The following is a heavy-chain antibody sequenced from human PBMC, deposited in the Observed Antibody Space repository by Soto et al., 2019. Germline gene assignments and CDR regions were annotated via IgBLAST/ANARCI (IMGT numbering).Heavy chain of an antibody. V-gene: IGHV3-23*01. Sequence: GGSLRLSCAASGFTFSSYAMSWVRQAPGKGLEWVSAISGSGGRTYYADSVKGRFTISRDNSKNTLYLQMNSLRAEDTAVYYCAKCITMIGNGLDYWGQGTLVTVSS. CDR1: GFTFSSYA. CDR3: AKCITMIGNGLDY. J-gene: IGHJ4*02. D-gene: IGHD3-22*01. CDR2: ISGSGGRT.